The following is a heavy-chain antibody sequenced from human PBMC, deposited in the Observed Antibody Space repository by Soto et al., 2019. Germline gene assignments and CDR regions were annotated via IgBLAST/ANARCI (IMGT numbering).Heavy chain of an antibody. CDR3: ASEKSVSSRAFDY. CDR1: GFTFSTYA. V-gene: IGHV3-23*01. J-gene: IGHJ4*02. Sequence: GGSLRLSCAASGFTFSTYAMIWVRQAPEKGLEWVSRISVSDDTADYADSVKGRFTISRDNSKNTLYLQMNSLRVEDTAVYYCASEKSVSSRAFDYWGLGAQVTVSS. CDR2: ISVSDDTA. D-gene: IGHD6-6*01.